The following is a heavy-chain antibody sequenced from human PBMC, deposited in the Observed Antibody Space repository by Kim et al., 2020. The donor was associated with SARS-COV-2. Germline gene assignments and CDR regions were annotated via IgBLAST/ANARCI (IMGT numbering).Heavy chain of an antibody. CDR2: ISSSSSYI. D-gene: IGHD3-16*02. V-gene: IGHV3-21*01. CDR1: GFTFSSYS. CDR3: ATVWGSYRHPIADAFDI. J-gene: IGHJ3*02. Sequence: GGSLRLSCAASGFTFSSYSMNWVRQAPGKGLEWVSSISSSSSYIYYADSVKGRFTISRDNAKNSLYLQMNSLRAEDTAVYYCATVWGSYRHPIADAFDIWGQGTMVTVSS.